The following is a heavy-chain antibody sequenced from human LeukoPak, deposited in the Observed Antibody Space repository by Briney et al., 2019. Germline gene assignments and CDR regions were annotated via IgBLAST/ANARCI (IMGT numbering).Heavy chain of an antibody. J-gene: IGHJ6*02. CDR3: ARDRRVRGVVYYGMDV. V-gene: IGHV3-30*03. CDR1: GFTFSSYG. CDR2: ISYDGSNK. Sequence: GGSLRLSCAASGFTFSSYGMHWVRQAPGKGLEWVAVISYDGSNKYYADSVKGRFTISRDNSKNTLYLQMNSLRAEDTAVYYCARDRRVRGVVYYGMDVWGQGTTVTVSS. D-gene: IGHD3-10*01.